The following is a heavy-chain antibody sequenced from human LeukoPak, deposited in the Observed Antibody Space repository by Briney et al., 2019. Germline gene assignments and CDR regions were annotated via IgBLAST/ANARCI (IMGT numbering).Heavy chain of an antibody. CDR3: AREIAGSGPAFDI. CDR2: ISSSGSTK. J-gene: IGHJ3*02. Sequence: GGSLRLSCAASGFTLSSYEMNWVRQAPGKGLEWVSYISSSGSTKYYTDSVRGRFTISRDNAKNSLSLQMNSLRAEDTAVYYCAREIAGSGPAFDIWGQGTMVTVPS. D-gene: IGHD6-13*01. V-gene: IGHV3-48*03. CDR1: GFTLSSYE.